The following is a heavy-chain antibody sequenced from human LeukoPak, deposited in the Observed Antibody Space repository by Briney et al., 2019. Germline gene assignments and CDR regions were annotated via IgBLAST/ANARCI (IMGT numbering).Heavy chain of an antibody. CDR3: AREDIVVADKYYFDS. CDR1: GFTVSSNY. J-gene: IGHJ4*02. D-gene: IGHD6-19*01. V-gene: IGHV3-66*01. CDR2: IYSGGST. Sequence: GGSLRLSCAASGFTVSSNYMSWVRHAQGKGLERVSVIYSGGSTYYADSVKGRFTISRDNSKNTLYLQMNSLRAEDTAVYYCAREDIVVADKYYFDSWGQGTLVTVSS.